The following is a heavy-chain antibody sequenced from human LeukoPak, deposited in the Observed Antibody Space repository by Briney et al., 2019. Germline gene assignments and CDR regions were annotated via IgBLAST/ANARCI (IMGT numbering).Heavy chain of an antibody. J-gene: IGHJ3*02. Sequence: GASVKVSCKASGGTLSSYAISWVRQAPGQGLEWMGRIIPIFGTANYAQKFQGRVTITTDESTSTAYMELSSLRSEDTAVYYCARENSHYYDTGGAFDIWGQGTMVTVSS. CDR2: IIPIFGTA. V-gene: IGHV1-69*05. D-gene: IGHD3-22*01. CDR3: ARENSHYYDTGGAFDI. CDR1: GGTLSSYA.